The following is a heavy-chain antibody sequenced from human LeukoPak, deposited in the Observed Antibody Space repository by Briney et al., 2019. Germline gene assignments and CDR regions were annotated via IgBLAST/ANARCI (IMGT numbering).Heavy chain of an antibody. CDR2: IHPSSGST. Sequence: GASVKVSCKASGYTFTRYYVHWVRQAPGQGLEWMGIIHPSSGSTSYAQKFEGRVTLTRDTSTSTVYMELISLRSEDTAVYYCARDSSASSLADPWGQGTLVTVSS. CDR1: GYTFTRYY. J-gene: IGHJ5*02. CDR3: ARDSSASSLADP. V-gene: IGHV1-46*01. D-gene: IGHD2-2*01.